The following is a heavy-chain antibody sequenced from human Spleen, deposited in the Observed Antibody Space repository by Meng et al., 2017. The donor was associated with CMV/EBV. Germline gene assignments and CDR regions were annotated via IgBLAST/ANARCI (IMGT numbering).Heavy chain of an antibody. CDR2: IYPGDSDT. D-gene: IGHD6-19*01. Sequence: KVSCKGSGYNFRSYWIGWVRQMPGKGLEWMGIIYPGDSDTRYSPSFQGQVTISADKSISTAYLQWTSLKASDTAVYYCARVGAGSRGWYPYYGMDVWGQGTTVTVSS. V-gene: IGHV5-51*01. J-gene: IGHJ6*02. CDR1: GYNFRSYW. CDR3: ARVGAGSRGWYPYYGMDV.